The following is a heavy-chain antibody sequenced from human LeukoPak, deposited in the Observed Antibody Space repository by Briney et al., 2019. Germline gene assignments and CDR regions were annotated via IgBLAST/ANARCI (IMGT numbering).Heavy chain of an antibody. J-gene: IGHJ3*02. CDR3: AKVPVFSLTISEVVTDDAFDI. V-gene: IGHV3-23*01. Sequence: GGSLRLSCAASGFTFSSYAMNWVRQAPGKGLEWVSSISGSGGSTYYADSVKGRFTISRDNSKNTLYLQMNSLRAEDTAVYYCAKVPVFSLTISEVVTDDAFDIWGQGTIVTVSS. CDR1: GFTFSSYA. D-gene: IGHD3-3*01. CDR2: ISGSGGST.